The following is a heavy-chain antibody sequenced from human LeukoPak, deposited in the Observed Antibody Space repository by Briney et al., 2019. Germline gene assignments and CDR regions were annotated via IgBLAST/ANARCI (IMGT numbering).Heavy chain of an antibody. CDR1: GGSISSYY. Sequence: SETLSPTCTVSGGSISSYYWSWIRQPPGKGLEWIGYIYYSGSTNYNPSLKSRVTISVDTSKNQFSLKLSSVTAADTAVYYCARDALTGAFDYWGQGTLVTVSS. V-gene: IGHV4-59*01. J-gene: IGHJ4*02. CDR3: ARDALTGAFDY. D-gene: IGHD1-20*01. CDR2: IYYSGST.